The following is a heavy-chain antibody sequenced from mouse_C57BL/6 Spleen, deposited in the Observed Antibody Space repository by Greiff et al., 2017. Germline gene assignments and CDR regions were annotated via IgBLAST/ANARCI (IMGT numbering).Heavy chain of an antibody. V-gene: IGHV1-82*01. CDR3: ARCLITTVVEGDY. J-gene: IGHJ3*01. CDR2: IYPGDGDT. Sequence: QVQLQQSGPELVKPGASVKISCKASGYAFSSSWMNWVKQRPGKGLEWIGRIYPGDGDTNYNEKVKGKATMTADKSSSTAYMQLSSLTSEDSAVYFCARCLITTVVEGDYWGQGTLVTVSA. D-gene: IGHD1-1*01. CDR1: GYAFSSSW.